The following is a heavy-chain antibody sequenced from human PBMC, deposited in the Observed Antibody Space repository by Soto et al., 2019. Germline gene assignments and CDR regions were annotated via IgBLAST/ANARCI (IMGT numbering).Heavy chain of an antibody. Sequence: ASVKVSSKASGYTFTSYDINWERQATGQGLEWMGWMNPNCGNTGYAQKFQGIVTMTRNTSISTAYMELSSLRCEDTAVYYCLDFWSVWGQGAAVTVSS. V-gene: IGHV1-8*01. CDR3: LDFWSV. D-gene: IGHD3-3*01. J-gene: IGHJ6*02. CDR1: GYTFTSYD. CDR2: MNPNCGNT.